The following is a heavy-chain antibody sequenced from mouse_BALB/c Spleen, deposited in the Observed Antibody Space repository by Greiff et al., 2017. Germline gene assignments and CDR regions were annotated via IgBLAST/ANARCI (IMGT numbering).Heavy chain of an antibody. CDR3: ARGALLRPYWYFDV. D-gene: IGHD1-2*01. CDR1: GYSITSDYA. J-gene: IGHJ1*01. V-gene: IGHV3-2*02. CDR2: ISYSGST. Sequence: VQLKESGPGLVKPSQSLSLTCTVTGYSITSDYAWNWIRQFPGNKLEWMGYISYSGSTSYNPSLKSRISITRDTSKNQFFLQLNSVTTEDTATYYCARGALLRPYWYFDVWGAGTTVTVSS.